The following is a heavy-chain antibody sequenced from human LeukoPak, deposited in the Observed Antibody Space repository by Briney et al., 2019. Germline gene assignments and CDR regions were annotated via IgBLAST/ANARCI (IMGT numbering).Heavy chain of an antibody. Sequence: SETLSLTCTVSGGSISSYYWSWIRQPPGKGLEWIGYIYYSGSTNYNPSLKSRVTISVDTSKNQFSLKLSSVTAADTAVYYCARADTVTTAYYFDYRGQGTLVTVSS. D-gene: IGHD4-11*01. CDR1: GGSISSYY. J-gene: IGHJ4*02. V-gene: IGHV4-59*01. CDR3: ARADTVTTAYYFDY. CDR2: IYYSGST.